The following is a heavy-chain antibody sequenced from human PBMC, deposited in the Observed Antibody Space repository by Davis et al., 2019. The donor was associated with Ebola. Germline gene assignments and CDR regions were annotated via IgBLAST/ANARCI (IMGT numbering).Heavy chain of an antibody. J-gene: IGHJ5*02. CDR1: GGSISSSSYY. D-gene: IGHD6-13*01. Sequence: PSETLSLTCTVSGGSISSSSYYWGWIRQPPGKGLEWIGSIYYSGSTYYNPSLKSRVTISVDTSKNQFSLKLSSVTAADTAVYYCARGRGAAGTFYWFDPWGQGTLVTVSS. CDR3: ARGRGAAGTFYWFDP. V-gene: IGHV4-39*07. CDR2: IYYSGST.